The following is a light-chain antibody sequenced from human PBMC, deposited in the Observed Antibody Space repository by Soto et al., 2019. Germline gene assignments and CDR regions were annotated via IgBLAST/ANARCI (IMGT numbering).Light chain of an antibody. Sequence: IQMTQSPSSLSASVGDRVTITCRASQSISSYLNWYQQKPGKAPKLLIYAASSLQSGDPSRFSGSGSGTDFTLTISSLQPEDFATYYCQQSYSTPVTFGQGTK. V-gene: IGKV1-39*01. CDR2: AAS. CDR1: QSISSY. J-gene: IGKJ1*01. CDR3: QQSYSTPVT.